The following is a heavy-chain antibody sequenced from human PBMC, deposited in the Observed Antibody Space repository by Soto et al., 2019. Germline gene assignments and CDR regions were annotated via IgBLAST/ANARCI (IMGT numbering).Heavy chain of an antibody. CDR1: GFIFANYG. CDR2: ITYEGSNK. J-gene: IGHJ6*02. CDR3: AKARGANNWANSYGLDV. D-gene: IGHD1-1*01. V-gene: IGHV3-30*18. Sequence: QEQLVESGGGVVQPGRSLRLSCAASGFIFANYGMHWFRQAPGKGLEWVALITYEGSNKYYADAVKGRFTISRDNAKNMVSLQMDSMRAEDTAVYYCAKARGANNWANSYGLDVWGQGTTVTVSS.